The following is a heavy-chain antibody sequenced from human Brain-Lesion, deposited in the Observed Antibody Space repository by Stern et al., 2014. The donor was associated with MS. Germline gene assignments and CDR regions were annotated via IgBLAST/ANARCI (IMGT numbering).Heavy chain of an antibody. CDR2: IFPRDSNT. D-gene: IGHD5-12*01. J-gene: IGHJ4*02. CDR1: GYLFDDYW. CDR3: GRSPATPSGYDRFDY. Sequence: EVQLVESGAEVKKPGESLKISCEASGYLFDDYWIGWVRQMSGRGLELVAIIFPRDSNTRYSPSVQGQVTISAAQSIRPAYLQWSSLKASDTAIYYCGRSPATPSGYDRFDYWGQGALVTVSS. V-gene: IGHV5-51*03.